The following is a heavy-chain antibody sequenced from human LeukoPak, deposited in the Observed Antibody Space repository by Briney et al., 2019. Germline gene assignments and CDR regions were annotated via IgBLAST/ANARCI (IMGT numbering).Heavy chain of an antibody. Sequence: GGSLRLSCAASGFTFSSNWMSWVRQTPGRVLEWVANIKQDGSEKCYVDSVKGRFTISRDNAKNALYLQMNSLRAEDTAVYYCARDGIVGATAFDHWGQGTLVTVSS. V-gene: IGHV3-7*01. CDR1: GFTFSSNW. J-gene: IGHJ4*02. D-gene: IGHD1-26*01. CDR3: ARDGIVGATAFDH. CDR2: IKQDGSEK.